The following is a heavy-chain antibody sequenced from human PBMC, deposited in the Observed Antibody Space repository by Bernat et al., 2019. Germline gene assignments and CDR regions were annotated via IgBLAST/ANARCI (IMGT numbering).Heavy chain of an antibody. CDR2: INQDGSEK. J-gene: IGHJ6*02. CDR1: GFTFSGYW. CDR3: ARANAMDV. V-gene: IGHV3-7*03. Sequence: EVQLVESGGGLVQPGGSLRLSCAASGFTFSGYWMNWVRQAPGKGLEWVANINQDGSEKYYVGSVGGRFTISRDKAKNSLYLQMNSLRAEDTAVYYCARANAMDVWGQGTTVTVSS.